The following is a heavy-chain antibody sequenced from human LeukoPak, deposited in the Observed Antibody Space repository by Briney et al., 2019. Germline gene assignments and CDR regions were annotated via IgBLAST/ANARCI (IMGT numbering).Heavy chain of an antibody. Sequence: GWSLRLSCAAYGFTFTNYWLTWVRQAPGKGLEWVANINQDGGTEYYLDSMKGRFTISRDNAKNLVYLQINSLRAEDTAVYFCARHTLWRFDYWGQGALVTVSS. CDR2: INQDGGTE. CDR1: GFTFTNYW. V-gene: IGHV3-7*01. D-gene: IGHD1-1*01. J-gene: IGHJ4*02. CDR3: ARHTLWRFDY.